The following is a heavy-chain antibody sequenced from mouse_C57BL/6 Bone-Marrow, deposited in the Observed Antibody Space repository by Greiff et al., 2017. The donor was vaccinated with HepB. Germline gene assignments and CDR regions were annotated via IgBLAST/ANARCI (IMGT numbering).Heavy chain of an antibody. CDR3: ARYRRSCGSSFYWYFDV. CDR2: ISNKANGYTT. Sequence: EVKLVESGGGLVQPGGSLSLSCAASGFTFTDYYMSWVRQPPGKALEWLGFISNKANGYTTEYSATVKGQFTISRDNSQSILYLQMNALKAEDSATYYCARYRRSCGSSFYWYFDVWGTGTTVTVSS. V-gene: IGHV7-3*01. CDR1: GFTFTDYY. D-gene: IGHD1-1*01. J-gene: IGHJ1*03.